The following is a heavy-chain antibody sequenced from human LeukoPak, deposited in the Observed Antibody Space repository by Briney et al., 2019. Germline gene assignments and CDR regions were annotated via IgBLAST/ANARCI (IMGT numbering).Heavy chain of an antibody. V-gene: IGHV4-34*01. CDR2: INHSGST. J-gene: IGHJ1*01. D-gene: IGHD3-22*01. Sequence: SSETLSLTCAVYGGSFSDDYWSWIRQPPGKGLEWIGEINHSGSTNYNPSLKSRVTISVDTSKNQFSLKLSSVTAADTAVYYCARGDYYDSSGYSSTEYFQHWGQGTLVTVSS. CDR1: GGSFSDDY. CDR3: ARGDYYDSSGYSSTEYFQH.